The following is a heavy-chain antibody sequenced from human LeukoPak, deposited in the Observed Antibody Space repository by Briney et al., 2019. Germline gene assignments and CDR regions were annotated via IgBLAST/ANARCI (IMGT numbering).Heavy chain of an antibody. CDR2: INSDGSST. Sequence: PGXXLRLSCAASGFTFSSYWMHWVRQAPGKGLVWVSRINSDGSSTIYADSVKGRFTISRDNAKNTLYLQMNSLRAEDTAVYYCARADGGWYHYYYYMDVWGKGTTVTVSS. V-gene: IGHV3-74*01. J-gene: IGHJ6*03. CDR1: GFTFSSYW. D-gene: IGHD6-19*01. CDR3: ARADGGWYHYYYYMDV.